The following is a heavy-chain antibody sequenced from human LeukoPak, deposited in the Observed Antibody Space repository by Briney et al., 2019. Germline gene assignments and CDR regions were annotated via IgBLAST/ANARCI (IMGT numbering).Heavy chain of an antibody. J-gene: IGHJ4*02. CDR3: AKPRTNDYGGSFDC. CDR1: GFTFGSYS. V-gene: IGHV3-21*06. CDR2: ISSSSSYSSYT. Sequence: GGSLRLSCAASGFTFGSYSMNWVRQAPGKGLEWVSSISSSSSYSSYTYYADSVKGRFTISRDNAKNSLYLQMDSLRAEDTAVYYCAKPRTNDYGGSFDCWGQGTLVTVSS. D-gene: IGHD4-23*01.